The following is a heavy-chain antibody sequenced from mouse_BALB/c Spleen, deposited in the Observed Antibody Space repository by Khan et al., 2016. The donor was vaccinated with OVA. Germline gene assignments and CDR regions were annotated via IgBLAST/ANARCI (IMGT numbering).Heavy chain of an antibody. J-gene: IGHJ3*01. V-gene: IGHV1-61*01. CDR1: GYTFTSFW. CDR2: IDPSDSET. D-gene: IGHD2-10*02. Sequence: QVQLQQSGAELVRPGASVKLSCKASGYTFTSFWMNWVTERPGQGLEWIGMIDPSDSETHYNQMFKDKATLTVDKSSSTAYMQLSGLTSEDFAVYDCARGGYGTSFAYWGQGTLVTVSA. CDR3: ARGGYGTSFAY.